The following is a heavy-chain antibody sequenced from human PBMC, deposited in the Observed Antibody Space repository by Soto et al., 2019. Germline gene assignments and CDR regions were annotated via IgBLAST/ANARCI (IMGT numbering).Heavy chain of an antibody. D-gene: IGHD2-8*01. CDR3: ARNMYFISSAGGGIDD. Sequence: EVPLVESGGGLVQPGRSLRLSCAASGFTFDDNAMHWVRQSPGKGLEWVSGISWNSGTIAYADSVKGRFTISRENAKNSLFLQMNSLRAEDTALSSCARNMYFISSAGGGIDDWGQGTVVTVSS. J-gene: IGHJ4*02. CDR1: GFTFDDNA. CDR2: ISWNSGTI. V-gene: IGHV3-9*01.